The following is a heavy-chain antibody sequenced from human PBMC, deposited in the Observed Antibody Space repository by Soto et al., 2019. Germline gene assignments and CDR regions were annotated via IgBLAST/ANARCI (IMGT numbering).Heavy chain of an antibody. V-gene: IGHV3-30-3*01. J-gene: IGHJ4*02. Sequence: QVQLVESGGGVVQPGRSLRLSCAASGFTFSSYAMHWVRQAPGKGLEWVAVISYDGSNKYYADSVKGRFTISRDNSKNTLYLQMNSLRAEDTAVYYCARVTGYSSSWLLAGGNYFDYWGQGTLVTVSS. CDR3: ARVTGYSSSWLLAGGNYFDY. CDR1: GFTFSSYA. CDR2: ISYDGSNK. D-gene: IGHD6-13*01.